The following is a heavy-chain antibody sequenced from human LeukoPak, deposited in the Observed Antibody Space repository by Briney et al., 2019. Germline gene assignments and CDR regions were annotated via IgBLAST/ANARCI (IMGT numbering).Heavy chain of an antibody. J-gene: IGHJ4*02. CDR1: GFTFSNYG. V-gene: IGHV3-30*18. CDR2: ISHDGTDK. Sequence: GGSLRLSCAVSGFTFSNYGMHWVRQAPGKGLEWAAVISHDGTDKYYADPVKGRFTISRDNSKNTLFLQMNSLRVEDTATYFCAKGRCGDSSCWYFDAWAKGTRVTVSP. CDR3: AKGRCGDSSCWYFDA. D-gene: IGHD6-13*01.